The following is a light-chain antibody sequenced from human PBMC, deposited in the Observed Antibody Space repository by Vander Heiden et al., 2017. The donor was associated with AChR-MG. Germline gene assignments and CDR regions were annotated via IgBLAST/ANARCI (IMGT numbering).Light chain of an antibody. CDR3: QKYDNAPET. CDR2: AAS. J-gene: IGKJ1*01. V-gene: IGKV1-27*01. Sequence: DIQMTQSPSSPSASVGDRVTITCRASQGISNYLAWYQHKPGNVPKILIYAASTLQSGVSSRFSGSRSGTDFTLSITSLQPEDVATYYCQKYDNAPETFGQGTKVEIK. CDR1: QGISNY.